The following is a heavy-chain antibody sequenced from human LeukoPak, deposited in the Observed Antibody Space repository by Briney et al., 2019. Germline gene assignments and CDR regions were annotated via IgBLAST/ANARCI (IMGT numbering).Heavy chain of an antibody. CDR1: GFTFSNYW. CDR2: ISSDGSIT. J-gene: IGHJ4*02. CDR3: ARDRGPRTGSMVREAYDN. V-gene: IGHV3-74*01. D-gene: IGHD3-10*01. Sequence: GGSLRLSCAASGFTFSNYWIHWVRQAPGKGLVWVSRISSDGSITNYADSVKGRFTISRDNAKNTLYLQMNSLRAEDTAVYYCARDRGPRTGSMVREAYDNWGQGTLVAVSS.